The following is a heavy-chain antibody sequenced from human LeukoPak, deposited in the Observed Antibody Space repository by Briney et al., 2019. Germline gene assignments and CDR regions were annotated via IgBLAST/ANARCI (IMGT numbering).Heavy chain of an antibody. D-gene: IGHD1-1*01. CDR1: SGSISTSNYY. J-gene: IGHJ5*02. CDR3: ARGTYTLDP. V-gene: IGHV4-39*07. CDR2: IFYSGST. Sequence: SETLSLTCTVSSGSISTSNYYWGWVRQPPGKALEWIGNIFYSGSTYYSPSLKSRVTISVDTSNNQFSLKMSSVTAADTAVYYCARGTYTLDPWGQGTLVTVSS.